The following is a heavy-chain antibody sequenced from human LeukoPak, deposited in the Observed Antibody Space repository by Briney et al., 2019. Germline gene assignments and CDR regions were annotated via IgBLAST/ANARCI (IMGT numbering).Heavy chain of an antibody. CDR2: ISYDGSNK. CDR1: GFTFSSYG. CDR3: AKFSLGLEPTPYYDAFDI. J-gene: IGHJ3*02. Sequence: PGGSLRLSYAASGFTFSSYGMHWVRQAPGKGLEWVAVISYDGSNKYYADSVKGRFTISRDNSKNTLYLQMNSLRAEDTAVYYCAKFSLGLEPTPYYDAFDIWGQGTMVTVSS. D-gene: IGHD1-1*01. V-gene: IGHV3-33*05.